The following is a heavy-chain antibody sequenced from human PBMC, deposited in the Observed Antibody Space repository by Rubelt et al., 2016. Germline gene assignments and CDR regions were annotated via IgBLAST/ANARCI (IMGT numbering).Heavy chain of an antibody. J-gene: IGHJ6*02. V-gene: IGHV3-43*01. D-gene: IGHD3-3*01. CDR2: LSCDGGST. Sequence: EVQLVESGGVVVQPGGSLRLSCAASGFTFDDYTMHWVRQDPGKGLEWGSLLSCDGGSTYYADSVKGRFTISRDNSKSALDLQMNSLITEDNALYYGARARPYYDFWSGSPPPRYGMDVWGQGTTVTVSS. CDR3: ARARPYYDFWSGSPPPRYGMDV. CDR1: GFTFDDYT.